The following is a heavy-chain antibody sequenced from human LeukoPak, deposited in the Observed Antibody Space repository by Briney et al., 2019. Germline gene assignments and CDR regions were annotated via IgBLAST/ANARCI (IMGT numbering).Heavy chain of an antibody. CDR2: ILSGGRT. D-gene: IGHD6-6*01. CDR1: GFTVCSNY. CDR3: ARVAFRSSSYIGGIDY. J-gene: IGHJ4*02. V-gene: IGHV3-53*01. Sequence: PRGSLRLSRAASGFTVCSNYTSWVRQAPGKGLGWVSDILSGGRTYYADSVKGRFTFPRDDSKQTLYLQMNSPRGEDTPRYYCARVAFRSSSYIGGIDYWGQGTLVTASS.